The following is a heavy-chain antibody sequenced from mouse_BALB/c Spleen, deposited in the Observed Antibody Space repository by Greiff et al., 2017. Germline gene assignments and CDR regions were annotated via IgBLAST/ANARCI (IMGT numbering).Heavy chain of an antibody. CDR1: GYTFSSYW. V-gene: IGHV1-9*01. Sequence: VQLQQSGAELMKPGASVKISCKATGYTFSSYWIEWVKQRPGHGLEWIGEILPGSGSTNYNEKFKGKATFTADTSSNTAYMQLSSLTSEDSAVYYCARTNLNTTVVGGFDYWGQGTTLTVSS. D-gene: IGHD1-1*01. CDR2: ILPGSGST. J-gene: IGHJ2*01. CDR3: ARTNLNTTVVGGFDY.